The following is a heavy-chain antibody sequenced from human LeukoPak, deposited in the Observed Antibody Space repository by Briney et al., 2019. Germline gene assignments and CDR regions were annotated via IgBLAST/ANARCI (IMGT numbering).Heavy chain of an antibody. V-gene: IGHV3-30-3*01. D-gene: IGHD3-16*01. J-gene: IGHJ6*02. CDR2: ISYDGNNK. CDR3: TRDSLGPRGGYHGMDV. CDR1: GFTFSSYA. Sequence: GGSLRLSCAASGFTFSSYAMHWVRQAPGKGLEWVAVISYDGNNKYYADSVKGRFTISRDNSKNTLYLQMNSLRAEDTAVYYCTRDSLGPRGGYHGMDVWGQGTTVTVSS.